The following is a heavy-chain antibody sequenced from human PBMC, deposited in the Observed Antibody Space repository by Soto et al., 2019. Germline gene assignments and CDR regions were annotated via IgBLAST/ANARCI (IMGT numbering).Heavy chain of an antibody. CDR2: ISTYNGNT. Sequence: ASLKVYCKSSGSTFTTYGISCVRHAPGQGLEWMGWISTYNGNTQFAQKFQGRVTMTTDTSASTAYMELRSLTSDDTAVYYCARDWSAEVLPDYWGQGTLVTVSS. V-gene: IGHV1-18*01. J-gene: IGHJ4*02. CDR3: ARDWSAEVLPDY. CDR1: GSTFTTYG. D-gene: IGHD3-10*01.